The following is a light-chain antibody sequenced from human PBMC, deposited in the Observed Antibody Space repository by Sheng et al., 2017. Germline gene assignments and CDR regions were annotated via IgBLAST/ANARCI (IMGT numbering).Light chain of an antibody. Sequence: QSALTQPASVSGSPGQSITISCTGTSSDVGGYNYVSWYQQHPGKAPKLMIYDVSKRPSGVSNRFSGSKSGNTASLTISGLQAEDEADYYCSSYTSSSTLVFGGGTKADRP. V-gene: IGLV2-14*01. CDR3: SSYTSSSTLV. J-gene: IGLJ2*01. CDR2: DVS. CDR1: SSDVGGYNY.